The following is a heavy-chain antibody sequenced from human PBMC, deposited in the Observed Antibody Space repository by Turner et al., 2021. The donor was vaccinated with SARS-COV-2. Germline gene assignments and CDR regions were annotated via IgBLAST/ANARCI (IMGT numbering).Heavy chain of an antibody. Sequence: QVQLQEPGPGLVKPPETLSLTCNVPGGSISSDFWSWIRQPPGKGLEWIGYIYYRGSTNYNPSLKSRVTMSVDTSKNQFSLKLSSVTAADTAVYYCARHGFSGWDGGGMDVWGQGTTVTVSS. V-gene: IGHV4-59*01. CDR3: ARHGFSGWDGGGMDV. CDR1: GGSISSDF. J-gene: IGHJ6*02. CDR2: IYYRGST. D-gene: IGHD6-19*01.